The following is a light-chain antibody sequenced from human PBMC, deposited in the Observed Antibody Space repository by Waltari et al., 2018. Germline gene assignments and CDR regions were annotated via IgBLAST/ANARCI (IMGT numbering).Light chain of an antibody. V-gene: IGKV3-11*01. Sequence: EIVLTQYPATRFLSPGERATLSCRASQTVRSYLAWYQQRPGQTPRLLIFDASSRATGISAKFSGSGSGTDFTLTVSNLEPEDFAVYYCQQRSNWPYTFGQGTRVEIK. CDR2: DAS. CDR3: QQRSNWPYT. J-gene: IGKJ2*01. CDR1: QTVRSY.